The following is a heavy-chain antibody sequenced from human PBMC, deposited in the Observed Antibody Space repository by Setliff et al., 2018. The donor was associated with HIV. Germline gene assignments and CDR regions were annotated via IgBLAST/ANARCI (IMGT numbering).Heavy chain of an antibody. CDR3: ARGPPSGTTRRNNWFDP. CDR1: GGSFSNYY. CDR2: ISTSGSTI. D-gene: IGHD1-1*01. Sequence: LSLTCAVYGGSFSNYYWTWIRQTPGEGLECVSYISTSGSTIYYADSVKGRFTISRDNAKNSVYLDMDSLRADDTAVYYCARGPPSGTTRRNNWFDPWGQGTLVTVSS. J-gene: IGHJ5*02. V-gene: IGHV3-11*04.